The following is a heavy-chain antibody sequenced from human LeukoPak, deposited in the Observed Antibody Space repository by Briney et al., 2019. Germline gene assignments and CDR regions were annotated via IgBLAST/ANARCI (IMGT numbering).Heavy chain of an antibody. CDR2: IYYSGST. Sequence: SETLSLTCTVSGGSISSYYWSWIRQPPGKGLEWIGYIYYSGSTNYNPPLKSRVTISVDTSKNQFSLKLSSVTAADTAVYYCATGLGPYYFDYWGQGTLVTVSS. D-gene: IGHD3-16*01. CDR1: GGSISSYY. J-gene: IGHJ4*02. V-gene: IGHV4-59*08. CDR3: ATGLGPYYFDY.